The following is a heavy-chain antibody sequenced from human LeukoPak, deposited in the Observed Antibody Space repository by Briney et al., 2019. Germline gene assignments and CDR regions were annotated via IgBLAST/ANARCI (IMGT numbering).Heavy chain of an antibody. J-gene: IGHJ4*02. CDR1: GFTFSSYA. D-gene: IGHD1-7*01. V-gene: IGHV3-30*01. Sequence: GGFLRLSCAASGFTFSSYAMHWVRQAPGKGLEWVAVISYDGSNKYYADSVKGRFTISRDNSKNTLYLQMNSLRAEDTAVYYCARDRWNSYFDYWGQGTLVTVSS. CDR3: ARDRWNSYFDY. CDR2: ISYDGSNK.